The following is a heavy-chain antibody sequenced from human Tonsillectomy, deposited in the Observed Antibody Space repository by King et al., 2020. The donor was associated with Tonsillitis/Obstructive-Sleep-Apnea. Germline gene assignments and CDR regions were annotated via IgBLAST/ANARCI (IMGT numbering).Heavy chain of an antibody. V-gene: IGHV1-18*01. CDR1: GYTFTTYG. CDR2: VSTYNGNT. CDR3: AGGTYFDY. J-gene: IGHJ4*02. Sequence: VQLVESGGEVKKPGASVKVSCKASGYTFTTYGISWVRQAPGQGLEWMGWVSTYNGNTSYAQTLQGRVTMTTDTSTSTAYMELRSLRSDATAVYYCAGGTYFDYWGQGTLVTVSS. D-gene: IGHD3/OR15-3a*01.